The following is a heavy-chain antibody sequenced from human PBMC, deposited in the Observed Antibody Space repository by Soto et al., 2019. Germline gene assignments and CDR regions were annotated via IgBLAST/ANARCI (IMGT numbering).Heavy chain of an antibody. CDR1: GFTFSSYS. CDR2: ISSSSSTI. Sequence: EVQLVESGGGLVQPGGSLRLSCAASGFTFSSYSMNWVRQAPGKGLGWVSYISSSSSTIYYADSVRGRFTISRDNAKNSLYLQMNSLRAEDTAVYYCARDADYSSGWYMDYYYYMDVWGKGTTVTVSS. J-gene: IGHJ6*03. V-gene: IGHV3-48*01. CDR3: ARDADYSSGWYMDYYYYMDV. D-gene: IGHD6-19*01.